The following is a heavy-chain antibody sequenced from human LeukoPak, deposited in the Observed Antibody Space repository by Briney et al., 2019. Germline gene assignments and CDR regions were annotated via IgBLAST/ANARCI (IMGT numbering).Heavy chain of an antibody. V-gene: IGHV4-30-4*08. J-gene: IGHJ4*02. D-gene: IGHD5-18*01. CDR2: IYYSGST. CDR1: GGSISSGGYY. CDR3: ARGDSVDTAMVYFDY. Sequence: SQTLSLTCTVSGGSISSGGYYWNWIRQHPGKGLEWIGYIYYSGSTYYNPSLKSRVTISVDTSKNQFSLKLSSVTAADTAVYYCARGDSVDTAMVYFDYWGQGTLVTVSS.